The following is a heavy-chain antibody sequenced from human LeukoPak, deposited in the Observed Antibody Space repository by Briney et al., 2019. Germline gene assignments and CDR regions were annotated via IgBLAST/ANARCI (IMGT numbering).Heavy chain of an antibody. V-gene: IGHV1-69*04. CDR2: IIPILGIA. D-gene: IGHD3-10*01. Sequence: SVKVSCKASGGTFSSYAISWVRQAPGQGLEWMGRIIPILGIANYAQKFQGRVTITADKSTSTAYMELSSLRSEDTAVYYCARILTTRGVTTIYYYYYGMDVWGQGTTVTVSS. CDR1: GGTFSSYA. J-gene: IGHJ6*02. CDR3: ARILTTRGVTTIYYYYYGMDV.